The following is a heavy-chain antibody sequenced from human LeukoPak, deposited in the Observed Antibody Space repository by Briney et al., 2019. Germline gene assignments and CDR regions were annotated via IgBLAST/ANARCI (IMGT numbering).Heavy chain of an antibody. D-gene: IGHD1-14*01. CDR2: IYSGGST. Sequence: GSLRLSCAASGFTVSSNYMSWVRQAPGKGLEWVSVIYSGGSTYYADSVKGRFTISRDNSKNTLYLQMNSLRAEDTAVYYCAKDRPVGRKTSGSFDYWGQGTLVTVSS. CDR3: AKDRPVGRKTSGSFDY. J-gene: IGHJ4*02. CDR1: GFTVSSNY. V-gene: IGHV3-53*01.